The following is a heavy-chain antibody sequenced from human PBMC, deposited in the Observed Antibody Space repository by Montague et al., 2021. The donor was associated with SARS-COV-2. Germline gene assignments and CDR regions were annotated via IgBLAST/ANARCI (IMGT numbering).Heavy chain of an antibody. CDR1: GASISSGSYY. Sequence: TLSLTCTVSGASISSGSYYWNWIRQHPGKGLEWIGYIHYSGSTYYTPSLQSRVAISVDTSKNEFSLKMTSVTAADTAVYYCARDGDEGYFFEYRGQGLLVTVSS. J-gene: IGHJ4*02. V-gene: IGHV4-31*03. CDR2: IHYSGST. D-gene: IGHD2/OR15-2a*01. CDR3: ARDGDEGYFFEY.